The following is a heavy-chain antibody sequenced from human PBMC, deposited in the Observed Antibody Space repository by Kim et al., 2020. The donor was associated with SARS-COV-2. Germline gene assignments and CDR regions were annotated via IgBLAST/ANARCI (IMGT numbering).Heavy chain of an antibody. CDR1: GFTFSIYA. V-gene: IGHV3-23*01. Sequence: GGSLRLSCAASGFTFSIYAMSWVRQAPGKGLEWVSTIIGSGANTYYVDSVKGRFTISRDTSKNTLYFQLNSLRVEDTALYYCAKSVRVGGEGDNWGQGTL. J-gene: IGHJ4*02. CDR3: AKSVRVGGEGDN. CDR2: IIGSGANT. D-gene: IGHD3-16*01.